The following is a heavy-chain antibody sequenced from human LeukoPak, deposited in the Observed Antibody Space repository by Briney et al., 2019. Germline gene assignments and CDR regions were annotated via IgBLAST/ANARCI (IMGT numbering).Heavy chain of an antibody. Sequence: GGSLRLSCAASGFTVSSNYMSWVRQAPGKGLEWVSVIYSGGSTYYADSVKGRFTISRDNAKNSLYLQMNSLRAEDTAVYYCARDMIDYYGSGTFDYWGQGTLVTVSS. CDR3: ARDMIDYYGSGTFDY. V-gene: IGHV3-53*01. D-gene: IGHD3-10*01. CDR2: IYSGGST. CDR1: GFTVSSNY. J-gene: IGHJ4*02.